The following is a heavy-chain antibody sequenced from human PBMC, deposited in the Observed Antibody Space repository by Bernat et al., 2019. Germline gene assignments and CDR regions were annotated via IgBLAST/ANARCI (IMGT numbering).Heavy chain of an antibody. V-gene: IGHV3-15*07. J-gene: IGHJ4*02. Sequence: EVQLVESGGGLVKPGGSLRLSCAVSDFTFSKTWMHWVRQAPGKGLEWVGRIKSKSDGATTDYAAPVKGRFTISRDDSKNTLYLQMNSLKTEDTAVYYCTTQSTTLDYWGQGTLVTVSS. CDR3: TTQSTTLDY. CDR1: DFTFSKTW. D-gene: IGHD1-1*01. CDR2: IKSKSDGATT.